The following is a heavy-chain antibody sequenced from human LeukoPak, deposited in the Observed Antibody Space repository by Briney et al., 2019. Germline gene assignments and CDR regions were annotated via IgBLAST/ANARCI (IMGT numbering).Heavy chain of an antibody. V-gene: IGHV3-23*01. CDR2: ISGSGGST. CDR3: AKRAGYNANYFDY. Sequence: GGSLRLSCAASGFTFSSYAMSWVRQAPGKGLEWVSAISGSGGSTYYADSVKGRFTISRDNSRNTLSLQMNRLRAEDTAVYYCAKRAGYNANYFDYWGQGTLVTVSS. D-gene: IGHD5-24*01. CDR1: GFTFSSYA. J-gene: IGHJ4*02.